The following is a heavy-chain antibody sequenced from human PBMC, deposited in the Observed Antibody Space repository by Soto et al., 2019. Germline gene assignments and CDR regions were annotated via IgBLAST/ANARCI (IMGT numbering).Heavy chain of an antibody. CDR2: IYSGGNT. V-gene: IGHV3-66*01. CDR1: GFTVIGNY. D-gene: IGHD6-13*01. CDR3: ASMGSSWYETVGEYFQH. Sequence: EVQLVESGGGLVQPGGSLRLSCAASGFTVIGNYMCWVRQAPGKGLEWGSIIYSGGNTYYADSVKGRFTISRDNSKNTLYIQMNSLSAEDTGVYYCASMGSSWYETVGEYFQHWGQGTLVTVS. J-gene: IGHJ1*01.